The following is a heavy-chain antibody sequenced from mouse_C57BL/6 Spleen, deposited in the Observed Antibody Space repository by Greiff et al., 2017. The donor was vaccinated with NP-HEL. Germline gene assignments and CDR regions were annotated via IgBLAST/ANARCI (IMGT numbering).Heavy chain of an antibody. CDR3: AREDDYYGSGGLAY. CDR2: IDPSDSET. J-gene: IGHJ3*01. V-gene: IGHV1-52*01. Sequence: QVQLQQPGAELVRPGSSVKLSCKASGYTFTSYWMHWVKQRPIQGLEWIGNIDPSDSETHYNQKFKDKATLTVDKSSSTAYMQLSSLTSEDSAVYYCAREDDYYGSGGLAYWGQGTLVTVSA. CDR1: GYTFTSYW. D-gene: IGHD1-1*01.